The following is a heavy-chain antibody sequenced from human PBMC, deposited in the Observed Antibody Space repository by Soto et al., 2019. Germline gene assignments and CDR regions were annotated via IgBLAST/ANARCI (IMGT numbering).Heavy chain of an antibody. D-gene: IGHD4-17*01. CDR2: IYYSGST. CDR1: GGSISSSGYY. J-gene: IGHJ4*02. CDR3: ATLYGDYVSY. V-gene: IGHV4-39*01. Sequence: SETLSLTCTVSGGSISSSGYYWGWIRQPPGKGLEWIGSIYYSGSTYYNPSLKSRVTISVDTSKNQFSLKLSSVTAADTAVYYCATLYGDYVSYWGQGTLVTVS.